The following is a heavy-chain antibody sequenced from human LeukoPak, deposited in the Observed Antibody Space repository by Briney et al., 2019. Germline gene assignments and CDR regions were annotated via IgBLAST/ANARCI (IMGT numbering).Heavy chain of an antibody. CDR2: MNPNSGNT. Sequence: ASVKVSCKASGYTFTSYDINGVRQATGQGLEWMGWMNPNSGNTGYAQKFQGRVTMTRNTSISTAYMELSSLRSEDTAVYYCARETGYYGSGSYYIFWGQGTLVTVSS. V-gene: IGHV1-8*01. CDR3: ARETGYYGSGSYYIF. CDR1: GYTFTSYD. J-gene: IGHJ4*02. D-gene: IGHD3-10*01.